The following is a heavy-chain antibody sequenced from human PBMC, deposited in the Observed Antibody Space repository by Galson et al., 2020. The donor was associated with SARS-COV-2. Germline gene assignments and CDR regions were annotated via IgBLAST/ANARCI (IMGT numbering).Heavy chain of an antibody. J-gene: IGHJ4*02. CDR1: GASISSDY. D-gene: IGHD2-2*02. Sequence: SETLYLTCNVSGASISSDYWSWIRQSPVKGLECIGFFHYDGTTNYNPSLKSRVTISVDTSRNRFSLTLSSVTVADTAVYYCARYTTSSVAFDFWGQGALVAVSS. V-gene: IGHV4-59*08. CDR3: ARYTTSSVAFDF. CDR2: FHYDGTT.